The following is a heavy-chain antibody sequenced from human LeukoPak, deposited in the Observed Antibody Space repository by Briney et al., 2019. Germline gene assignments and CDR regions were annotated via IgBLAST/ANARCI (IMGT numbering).Heavy chain of an antibody. D-gene: IGHD5-12*01. J-gene: IGHJ4*02. V-gene: IGHV3-30*02. CDR3: TKGRGGYDYGNFEY. CDR1: GFTLSDYD. CDR2: IRHGGSAK. Sequence: GGSQRLSCVGSGFTLSDYDVLWARHAPGGGLEWVAFIRHGGSAKYFADFVKGRFTISRDNSKRTLYLQMNRLRAEETAVYYGTKGRGGYDYGNFEYWGQGTLVTVSA.